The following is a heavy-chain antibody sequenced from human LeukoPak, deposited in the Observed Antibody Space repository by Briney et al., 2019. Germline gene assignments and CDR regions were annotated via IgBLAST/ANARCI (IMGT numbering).Heavy chain of an antibody. CDR2: IPYDGGEE. D-gene: IGHD2-15*01. V-gene: IGHV3-30*04. Sequence: GLVQPGRSLRLSCAASGFTFSHYAMHWVRQAPGKGLEWVATIPYDGGEEYYADSVKGRLTISRDNSKNTLYLQMTSLRVDDTAIYYCARAMLVDTTPFDSWGQGTLVTVSS. CDR1: GFTFSHYA. J-gene: IGHJ4*02. CDR3: ARAMLVDTTPFDS.